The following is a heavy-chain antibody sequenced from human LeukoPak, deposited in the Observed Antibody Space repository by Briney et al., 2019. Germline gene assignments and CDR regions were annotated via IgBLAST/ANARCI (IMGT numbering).Heavy chain of an antibody. CDR2: VSGSGGST. CDR3: ARDSYGDANFDS. J-gene: IGHJ4*02. D-gene: IGHD4-17*01. V-gene: IGHV3-23*01. Sequence: GGSLRLSCAASGFTFSSYAMSWVRQAPGKGLEWVSAVSGSGGSTYYADSVKGRFTISRDISKNAVYLQMNSLRAEDTAVYYCARDSYGDANFDSWGQGTLVTVSS. CDR1: GFTFSSYA.